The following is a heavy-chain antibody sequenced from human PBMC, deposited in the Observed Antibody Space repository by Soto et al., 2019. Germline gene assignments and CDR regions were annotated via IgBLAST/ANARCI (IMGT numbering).Heavy chain of an antibody. D-gene: IGHD3-3*01. J-gene: IGHJ6*02. CDR2: INHSGST. Sequence: WETLSLTCAVYGGSFSGYYWSWIRQPPGKGLEWIGEINHSGSTNYNPSLKSRVTISVDTSKNQFSLKLSSVAAADTAVYYCARDRWEWLLYPNYYYYYGMDVWGQGTTVTVSS. CDR3: ARDRWEWLLYPNYYYYYGMDV. V-gene: IGHV4-34*01. CDR1: GGSFSGYY.